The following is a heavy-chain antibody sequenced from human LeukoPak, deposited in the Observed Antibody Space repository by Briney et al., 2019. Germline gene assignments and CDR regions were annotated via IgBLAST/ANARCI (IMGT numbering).Heavy chain of an antibody. CDR1: GGTFSSYA. V-gene: IGHV1-69*04. CDR3: ARDLGRQQLANQPNWLDP. CDR2: IIPILGIA. J-gene: IGHJ5*02. Sequence: ASVKVSCKASGGTFSSYAISWVRQAPGQGLEWMGRIIPILGIANYAQKFQGRVTITADKSTSTAYMELSSLRSEDTAVYYCARDLGRQQLANQPNWLDPWGQGTLVTVSS. D-gene: IGHD6-13*01.